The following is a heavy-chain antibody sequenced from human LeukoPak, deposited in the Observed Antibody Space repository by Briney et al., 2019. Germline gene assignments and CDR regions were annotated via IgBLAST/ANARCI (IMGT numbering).Heavy chain of an antibody. Sequence: TGGSLRLSCATSGFTFSSYAMNWVRQAPGKGLEWVSAISGSDDSAYYADSVKGRFTISRDKSKNTLYLQMHSLRAEDTAIYYCARDERLLSFLKWGQGTLVTVSS. CDR2: ISGSDDSA. J-gene: IGHJ4*02. CDR3: ARDERLLSFLK. V-gene: IGHV3-23*01. D-gene: IGHD3-3*01. CDR1: GFTFSSYA.